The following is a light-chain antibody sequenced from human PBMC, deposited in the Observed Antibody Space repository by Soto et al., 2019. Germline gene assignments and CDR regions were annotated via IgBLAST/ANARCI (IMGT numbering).Light chain of an antibody. J-gene: IGLJ1*01. CDR2: EGS. CDR1: SSDVGSYNL. V-gene: IGLV2-23*01. Sequence: QSALTQPASVSGSPGQSITISCTGTSSDVGSYNLVSWYQQHPGKAPKLMIYEGSKRPSGVSNRFSGSKSGNTASLTISGLQAEDEADYYCCSYAGSSTYVSGTGTKATVL. CDR3: CSYAGSSTYV.